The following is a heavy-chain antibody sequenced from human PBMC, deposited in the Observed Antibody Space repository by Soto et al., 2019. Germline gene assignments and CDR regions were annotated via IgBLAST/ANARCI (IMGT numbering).Heavy chain of an antibody. V-gene: IGHV1-18*01. D-gene: IGHD4-17*01. J-gene: IGHJ4*02. CDR2: IYPKEGRI. Sequence: QVQLVQSGAEVQKPGASVKVSCKTSGYIFNNYGVSWVRQAPGQGLEWIGWIYPKEGRINFAQNFQGRVTLTTDTSTSTAYIELRSLRLDDSAVYFCARDIDYDIDYWGQGTLVTVSS. CDR3: ARDIDYDIDY. CDR1: GYIFNNYG.